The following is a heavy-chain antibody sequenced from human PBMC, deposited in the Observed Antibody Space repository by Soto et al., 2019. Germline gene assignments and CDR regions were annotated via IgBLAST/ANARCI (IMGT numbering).Heavy chain of an antibody. CDR3: ASGYHILTVYYRLRDDGGMDV. D-gene: IGHD3-9*01. Sequence: QVQLQESGPGLVKPSQTLSLTCTVSGGSISSGGYYWSWIRQHPGKGLEWIGYIYYSGSTYYNPSLKSRVTISVDTSKNQFSLKLSSVTAADTAVYYCASGYHILTVYYRLRDDGGMDVWGQGTTVTVSS. J-gene: IGHJ6*02. CDR1: GGSISSGGYY. V-gene: IGHV4-31*03. CDR2: IYYSGST.